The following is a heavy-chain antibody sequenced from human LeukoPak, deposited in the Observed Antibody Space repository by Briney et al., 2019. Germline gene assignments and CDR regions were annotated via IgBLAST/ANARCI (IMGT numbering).Heavy chain of an antibody. J-gene: IGHJ3*02. V-gene: IGHV4-38-2*02. CDR2: FYHSGNT. CDR1: GFSISSGYY. Sequence: PSETLSLTCAVSGFSISSGYYWGWIRQPPGKGLEWIGSFYHSGNTYYNPSLKSRVTISVDPSKNHFSLKLSSVTAADTAVYYCAREVGIATTRDAFDIWGQGTMVTVSS. CDR3: AREVGIATTRDAFDI. D-gene: IGHD1-1*01.